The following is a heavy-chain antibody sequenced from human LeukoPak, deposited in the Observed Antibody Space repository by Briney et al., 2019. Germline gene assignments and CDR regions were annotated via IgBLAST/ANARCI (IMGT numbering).Heavy chain of an antibody. CDR3: ARLSGAPVRHPIYHFDY. CDR1: CYSICNDYY. CDR2: INHSVST. D-gene: IGHD2-2*02. Sequence: SEALSLTCSVSCYSICNDYYWGWVRQPPGKGLEWIGNINHSVSTYKNPSLKSRLTMSLDTSKNQFSLKLISVTAADTGMYYCARLSGAPVRHPIYHFDYWGQGTLVTVSS. J-gene: IGHJ4*02. V-gene: IGHV4-38-2*01.